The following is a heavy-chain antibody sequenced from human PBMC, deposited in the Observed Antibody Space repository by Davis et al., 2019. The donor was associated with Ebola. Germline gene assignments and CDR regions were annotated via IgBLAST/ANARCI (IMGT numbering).Heavy chain of an antibody. CDR2: IRYDGTYK. J-gene: IGHJ4*02. Sequence: PGGSLRLSCAASGFTFRNHGMHWVRQAPGKGLEWVAYIRYDGTYKYFADSVEGRFTISRDNSKNTLNLQMNSLRPEDTAVYYCAKEMHDYGGNSVGLEYWGQGTLVTVSS. D-gene: IGHD4-23*01. CDR1: GFTFRNHG. V-gene: IGHV3-30*02. CDR3: AKEMHDYGGNSVGLEY.